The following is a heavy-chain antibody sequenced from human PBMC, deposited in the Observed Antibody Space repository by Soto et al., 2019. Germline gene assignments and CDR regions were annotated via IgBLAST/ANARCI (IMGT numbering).Heavy chain of an antibody. V-gene: IGHV1-3*04. CDR1: GYSFNNNA. D-gene: IGHD3-3*01. Sequence: GASVKVSCKASGYSFNNNAIHWVRQAPGQSLEWVGWINTGNGNRRYSENFKDRVTLSRDTSANTAYMELTNLRSEDTAVYYCARPLRYVEGLPGGMDSWGQGTLVTV. CDR3: ARPLRYVEGLPGGMDS. CDR2: INTGNGNR. J-gene: IGHJ4*02.